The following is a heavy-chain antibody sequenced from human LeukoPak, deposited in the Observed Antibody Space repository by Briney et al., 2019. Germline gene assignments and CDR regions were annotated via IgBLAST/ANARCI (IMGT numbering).Heavy chain of an antibody. D-gene: IGHD5-24*01. J-gene: IGHJ4*02. CDR3: ARDRGWIQFED. Sequence: GGSLRLSCAASGFAFDIHGMNWVRQAPGKGLEWVSGIIPSGRTTYYADSVKGHFAISRDNSKNTVYLQINSLRDEDTAVYYCARDRGWIQFEDWGQGTLVTVSS. V-gene: IGHV3-23*01. CDR1: GFAFDIHG. CDR2: IIPSGRTT.